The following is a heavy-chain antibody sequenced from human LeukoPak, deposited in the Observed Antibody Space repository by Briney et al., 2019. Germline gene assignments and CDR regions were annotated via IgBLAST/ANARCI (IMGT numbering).Heavy chain of an antibody. CDR3: ARVKGPSFSYYYYYGMDV. D-gene: IGHD2-2*01. Sequence: PSETLSLTCAVYGGSFSGYYWSWIRQPPGKGLERIGEINHSGSTNYNPSLKSRVTISVDTSKNQFSLKLSSVTAADTAVYYCARVKGPSFSYYYYYGMDVWGQGTTVTVSS. V-gene: IGHV4-34*01. J-gene: IGHJ6*02. CDR1: GGSFSGYY. CDR2: INHSGST.